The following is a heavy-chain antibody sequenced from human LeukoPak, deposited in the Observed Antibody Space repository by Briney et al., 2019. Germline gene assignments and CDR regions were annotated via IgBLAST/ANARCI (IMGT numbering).Heavy chain of an antibody. D-gene: IGHD4-17*01. J-gene: IGHJ3*02. Sequence: PGGSLRLSCAASGFTISSYWMHWVRQAPGKGLVWVSRIKYDGSSTSYADSVRGRFTISRDTAKNTLYLQMNSLRDEDTGVYYCARKLGGDGEGAFDIWGQGTMVTVSS. CDR2: IKYDGSST. CDR3: ARKLGGDGEGAFDI. V-gene: IGHV3-74*01. CDR1: GFTISSYW.